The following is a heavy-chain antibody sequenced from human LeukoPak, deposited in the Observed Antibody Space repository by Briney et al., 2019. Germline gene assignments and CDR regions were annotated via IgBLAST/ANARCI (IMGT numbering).Heavy chain of an antibody. Sequence: GGSLRLSCAASGFTFSTYAMGWVRQAPGKGLEWVSAISGSGGTTSYADSVEGRFTISRDNSKNTLDLQMNSLRAEDTALYYCARYNSGYDSWGQGTLVTVSS. CDR3: ARYNSGYDS. D-gene: IGHD5-12*01. V-gene: IGHV3-23*01. J-gene: IGHJ4*02. CDR1: GFTFSTYA. CDR2: ISGSGGTT.